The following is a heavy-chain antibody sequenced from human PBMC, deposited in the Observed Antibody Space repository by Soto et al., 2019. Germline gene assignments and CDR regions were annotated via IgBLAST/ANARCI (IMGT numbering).Heavy chain of an antibody. V-gene: IGHV4-39*01. CDR1: GGSISSSSYY. D-gene: IGHD2-2*01. CDR2: IYYSGST. Sequence: SETLSLTCTVSGGSISSSSYYWGWIRQPPGKGLEWIGSIYYSGSTYYNPSLKSRVTISVDTSKNQFSLKLSSVTAADTAVYYCARQRGGIVVVPAAMGMWGDYDGMDGGGQGTTVAVTS. CDR3: ARQRGGIVVVPAAMGMWGDYDGMDG. J-gene: IGHJ6*02.